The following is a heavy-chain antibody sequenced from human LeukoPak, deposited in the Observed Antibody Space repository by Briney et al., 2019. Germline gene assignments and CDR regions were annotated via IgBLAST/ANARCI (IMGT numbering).Heavy chain of an antibody. CDR3: VKDLSGSYTFDY. CDR2: INDNGRRT. Sequence: PGGSLRLSCSASGFSFSSYAMHWVRQAPGKGLEYVSGINDNGRRTHYADSVKGRFTISRDDPKNTLFLQMNSLRAEDTAVYHCVKDLSGSYTFDYWGQGTLVTVSS. D-gene: IGHD1-26*01. CDR1: GFSFSSYA. V-gene: IGHV3-64*03. J-gene: IGHJ4*02.